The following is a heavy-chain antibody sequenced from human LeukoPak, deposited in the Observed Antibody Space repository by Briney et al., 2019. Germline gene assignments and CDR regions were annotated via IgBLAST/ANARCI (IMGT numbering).Heavy chain of an antibody. CDR1: GFTFTSYS. D-gene: IGHD1-26*01. Sequence: GGSLRLSCAASGFTFTSYSMNWVRQAPGKGLEWVSSISSSSSYIYYADLVKGRFTISRDNAKNSLYLQMNSLRAEDTAVYYCARGIVGATFDYWGQGTLVTVSS. CDR2: ISSSSSYI. J-gene: IGHJ4*02. V-gene: IGHV3-21*01. CDR3: ARGIVGATFDY.